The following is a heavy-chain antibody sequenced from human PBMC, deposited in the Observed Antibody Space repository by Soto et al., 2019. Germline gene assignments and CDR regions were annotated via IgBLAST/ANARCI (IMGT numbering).Heavy chain of an antibody. D-gene: IGHD3-10*01. Sequence: QVQLQQWGAGLLKPSETLSLTCAVYGGSFSGYYWSWIRQPPGKGLEWIGEINHSGSTNYHPSLKSRVTISVDTSKNQFSLKLSSVTAADTAVYYCARGGSVYILHYYYYMDVWGKGTTVTVSS. CDR3: ARGGSVYILHYYYYMDV. CDR2: INHSGST. CDR1: GGSFSGYY. J-gene: IGHJ6*03. V-gene: IGHV4-34*01.